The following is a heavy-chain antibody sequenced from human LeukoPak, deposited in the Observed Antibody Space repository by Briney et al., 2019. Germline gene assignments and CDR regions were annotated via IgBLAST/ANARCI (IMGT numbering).Heavy chain of an antibody. Sequence: SQTLSLTCTVSGGSISSGGYYWSWIRQHPGKGLEWIGYIYYSGSTYYNPSLKSRVTISVDTSKNQFSLKLSSVTAADTAVYYCARGEGGVGSGAFDIWGQGTMVTVSS. V-gene: IGHV4-31*03. CDR3: ARGEGGVGSGAFDI. D-gene: IGHD3-10*01. CDR1: GGSISSGGYY. CDR2: IYYSGST. J-gene: IGHJ3*02.